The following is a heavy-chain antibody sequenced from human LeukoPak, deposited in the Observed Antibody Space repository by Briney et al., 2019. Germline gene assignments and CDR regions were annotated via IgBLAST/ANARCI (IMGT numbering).Heavy chain of an antibody. CDR1: GFTFSNYA. D-gene: IGHD1-20*01. V-gene: IGHV3-64D*06. Sequence: QAGRSLRLSCSASGFTFSNYAMYWVRPAPGKGLKYVSTISSNGGSTYYADSVKGRFTISRDNSKNTLYLQMSSLRAEDTAVYYCVISLGDGAFDIWGQGAMGTVSS. CDR2: ISSNGGST. J-gene: IGHJ3*02. CDR3: VISLGDGAFDI.